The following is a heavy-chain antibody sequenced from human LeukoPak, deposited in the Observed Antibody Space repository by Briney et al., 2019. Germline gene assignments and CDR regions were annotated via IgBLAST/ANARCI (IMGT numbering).Heavy chain of an antibody. J-gene: IGHJ4*02. CDR3: ARAIAKDCSGDTCSMGIFDY. CDR1: GGSISSSSYY. Sequence: SETLSLTCTVSGGSISSSSYYWGWIRQPPGKGLEWIGSIYYSGSTYYNPSLKSRVTMSVDTSKNQFSLKLTSVIAADTAVYYCARAIAKDCSGDTCSMGIFDYWGLGNLVTVSS. CDR2: IYYSGST. V-gene: IGHV4-39*07. D-gene: IGHD2-15*01.